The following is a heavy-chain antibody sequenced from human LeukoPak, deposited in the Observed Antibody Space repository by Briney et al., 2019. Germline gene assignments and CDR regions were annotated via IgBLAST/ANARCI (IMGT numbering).Heavy chain of an antibody. V-gene: IGHV4-4*07. CDR2: IFTSGST. D-gene: IGHD3-22*01. J-gene: IGHJ4*02. Sequence: SETLSLTCTVSGGSMSNYYWSWIRQPAGKGLEWIGRIFTSGSTHYNPSLRSRVTISLDKSKNQFSLKVNSVTVADTAVYFCAREEYNDSSGRFLCGQGALVTVSS. CDR1: GGSMSNYY. CDR3: AREEYNDSSGRFL.